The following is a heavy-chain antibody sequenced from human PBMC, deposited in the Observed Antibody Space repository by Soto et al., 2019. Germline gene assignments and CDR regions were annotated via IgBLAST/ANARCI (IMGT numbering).Heavy chain of an antibody. Sequence: GGSLRLSCAASGFTFSSYGMHWVRQAPGKGLEWVAVISYDGSNKYYADSVKGRFTISRDNSKNTLYLQMNSLRAEDTAVYYCAKDWEVTTSHYFDYWGQGTLVTVSS. CDR3: AKDWEVTTSHYFDY. J-gene: IGHJ4*02. CDR2: ISYDGSNK. V-gene: IGHV3-30*18. CDR1: GFTFSSYG. D-gene: IGHD4-4*01.